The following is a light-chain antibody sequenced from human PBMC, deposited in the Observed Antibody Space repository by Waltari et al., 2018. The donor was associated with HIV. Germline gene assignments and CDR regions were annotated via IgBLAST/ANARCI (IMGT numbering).Light chain of an antibody. CDR1: RSDVGSYNL. CDR2: EGS. J-gene: IGLJ1*01. Sequence: QSALTQPASVSGFPGKSITFSCTGTRSDVGSYNLFSCYQQPPGKAPKLMIYEGSKRPSGVSNRFSGSKSGNTASLTISGLQAEDEADYYCCSYAGSTTFYVFGTGTKVTVL. V-gene: IGLV2-23*01. CDR3: CSYAGSTTFYV.